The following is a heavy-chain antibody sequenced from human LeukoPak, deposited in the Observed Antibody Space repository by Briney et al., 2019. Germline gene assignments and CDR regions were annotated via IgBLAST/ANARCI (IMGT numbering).Heavy chain of an antibody. CDR2: ILYDGSNE. V-gene: IGHV3-30*18. D-gene: IGHD6-19*01. J-gene: IGHJ4*02. CDR1: GFTFRSYA. Sequence: GRSLRLSCGACGFTFRSYAMHWVRQAPGKGLEWVAVILYDGSNEHYADSVKGRFTISRDNSKNTLYLQMNSLRAEDTAVYYCAKDPEYSSGWYVDYWGQGTLVTVSS. CDR3: AKDPEYSSGWYVDY.